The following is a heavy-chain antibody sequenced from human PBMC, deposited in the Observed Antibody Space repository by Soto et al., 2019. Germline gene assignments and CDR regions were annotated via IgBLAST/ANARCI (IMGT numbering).Heavy chain of an antibody. CDR1: GFTFSSYA. CDR2: ISYDASNK. J-gene: IGHJ4*02. D-gene: IGHD6-19*01. CDR3: ARSSGWGIDY. V-gene: IGHV3-30*03. Sequence: QVQLVESGGTVVQPGRSLRLSCAASGFTFSSYALHWVRQAPGKGLEWVTLISYDASNKYYGNSVEGRFTISRDNSKNTLYLQMDSLRAEDTAVYYCARSSGWGIDYWGQGTLVTVSS.